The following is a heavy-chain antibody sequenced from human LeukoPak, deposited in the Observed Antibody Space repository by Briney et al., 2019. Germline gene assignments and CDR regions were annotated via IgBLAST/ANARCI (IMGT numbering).Heavy chain of an antibody. CDR1: GYTFTSYY. Sequence: GASVKVSCKASGYTFTSYYMHWVRQAPGQGLEWMGIINPSGGSTSYAQKFQGRVTMTRDMSTSTVYMKLSSLRSEDTAVYYCARDRTGRDGYNFWFDPWGQGTLVTVSS. CDR2: INPSGGST. D-gene: IGHD5-24*01. V-gene: IGHV1-46*01. CDR3: ARDRTGRDGYNFWFDP. J-gene: IGHJ5*02.